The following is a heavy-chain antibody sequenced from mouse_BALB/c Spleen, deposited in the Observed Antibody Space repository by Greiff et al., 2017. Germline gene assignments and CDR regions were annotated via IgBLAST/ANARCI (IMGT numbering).Heavy chain of an antibody. CDR1: GFSLTSYG. CDR2: IWSGGST. Sequence: QVQLKQSGPGLVQPSQSLSITCTVSGFSLTSYGVHWVRQSPGKGLEWLGVIWSGGSTDYNAAFISRLSISKDNSKSQVFFKMNSLQADDTAIYYCASPYYYASEGFAYWGQGTLVTVSA. CDR3: ASPYYYASEGFAY. J-gene: IGHJ3*01. V-gene: IGHV2-4-1*01. D-gene: IGHD1-1*01.